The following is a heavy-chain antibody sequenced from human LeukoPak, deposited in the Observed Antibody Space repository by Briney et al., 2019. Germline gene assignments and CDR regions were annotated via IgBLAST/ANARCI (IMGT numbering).Heavy chain of an antibody. J-gene: IGHJ4*02. CDR2: IDSSGGGT. CDR3: AKAAGSGWSQDYFDH. CDR1: GFTFSIYA. V-gene: IGHV3-23*01. Sequence: PGGSLRLSCAASGFTFSIYAMGWVRQAPGKGLEWVSLIDSSGGGTYYTDSVKGRFTISRYNSKNMLFLQMNSLRAEDTAIFYCAKAAGSGWSQDYFDHWGRGTLVTVSS. D-gene: IGHD6-19*01.